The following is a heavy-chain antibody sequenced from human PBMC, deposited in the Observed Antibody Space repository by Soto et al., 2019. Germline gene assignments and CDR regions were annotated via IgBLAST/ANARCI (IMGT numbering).Heavy chain of an antibody. CDR1: GFTFSSYG. J-gene: IGHJ6*02. D-gene: IGHD1-26*01. Sequence: QVQLVESGGGVVQPGRSLRLSCAASGFTFSSYGMHWVRQAPGKGLEWVAVIWYYGSNKYYADSVKGRFTISRDNSKNTLYLQMNSLRAEDTAVYYCARSRGRYRNYYYGMDVWGQGTTVTVSS. V-gene: IGHV3-33*01. CDR2: IWYYGSNK. CDR3: ARSRGRYRNYYYGMDV.